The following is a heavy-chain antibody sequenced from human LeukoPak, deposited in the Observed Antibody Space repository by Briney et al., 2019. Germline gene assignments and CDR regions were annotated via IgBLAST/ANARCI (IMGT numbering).Heavy chain of an antibody. J-gene: IGHJ4*02. D-gene: IGHD3-10*01. Sequence: GGSLRLSWAASGFTFSSYGMSWVRQAPGKGLELVSAISGSGGSTYYADSVKGRFTISRDNSKNTLYLQMNSLRAEDTAVYYCAGRGFGEAGFDYWGQGTLVTVSS. CDR1: GFTFSSYG. CDR3: AGRGFGEAGFDY. CDR2: ISGSGGST. V-gene: IGHV3-23*01.